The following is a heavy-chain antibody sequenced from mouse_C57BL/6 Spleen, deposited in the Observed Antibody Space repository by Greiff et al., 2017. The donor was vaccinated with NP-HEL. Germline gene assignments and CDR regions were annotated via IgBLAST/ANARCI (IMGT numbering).Heavy chain of an antibody. CDR1: GFTFSSYA. V-gene: IGHV5-9-1*02. CDR2: ISSGGDYI. D-gene: IGHD2-4*01. CDR3: TRDGATMITRAWFAY. Sequence: EVKVVESGEGLVKPGGSLKLSCAASGFTFSSYAMSWVRQTPEKRLEWVAYISSGGDYIYYADTVKGRFTISRDNARNTLYLQMSSLKSEDTAMYYCTRDGATMITRAWFAYWGQGTLVTVSA. J-gene: IGHJ3*01.